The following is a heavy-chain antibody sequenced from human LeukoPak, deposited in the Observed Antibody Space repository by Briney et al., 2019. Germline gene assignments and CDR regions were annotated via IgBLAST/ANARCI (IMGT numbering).Heavy chain of an antibody. CDR3: ARGVKRGSGSYYFDY. J-gene: IGHJ4*02. V-gene: IGHV3-48*01. D-gene: IGHD3-10*01. Sequence: GRFTISRDNAKNSLYLQMNSLRAEDTAVYYCARGVKRGSGSYYFDYWGQGTLVTVSS.